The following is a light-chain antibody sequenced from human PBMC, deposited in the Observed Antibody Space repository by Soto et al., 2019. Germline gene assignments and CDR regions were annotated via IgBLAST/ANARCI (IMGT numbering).Light chain of an antibody. J-gene: IGKJ1*01. CDR3: LQYDDWPPWT. V-gene: IGKV3D-15*01. CDR2: SAS. CDR1: QSLGSN. Sequence: DIVMTQSPDSLAVSLGERVTINCKSSQSLGSNLAWYQHKPGQAPRLLIYSASTRATGVPVRFSGNGSETEFTLTISSLQSEDSAIYFCLQYDDWPPWTFGQGTKVEIK.